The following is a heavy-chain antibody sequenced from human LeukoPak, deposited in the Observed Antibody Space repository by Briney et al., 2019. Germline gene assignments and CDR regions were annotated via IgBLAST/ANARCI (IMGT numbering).Heavy chain of an antibody. D-gene: IGHD3-22*01. J-gene: IGHJ4*02. CDR3: ARGGGSVYYYDSRDGRVDY. V-gene: IGHV1-18*01. Sequence: ASVKVSCKASGYTFTNYGITWVRQAPGQGLEWMGWISAYNGNTNYAQKLQGRVTMTTDTSTSTAYMELRSLRSDDTAVYYCARGGGSVYYYDSRDGRVDYWGQGTLVTVSS. CDR1: GYTFTNYG. CDR2: ISAYNGNT.